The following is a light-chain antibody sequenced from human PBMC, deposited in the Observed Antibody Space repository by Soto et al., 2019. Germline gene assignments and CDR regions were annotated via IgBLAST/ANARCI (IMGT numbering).Light chain of an antibody. V-gene: IGKV3-15*01. Sequence: VVMTQSPITLSVSPVVRSTLSFIASQSINSNLAWYQQKPGQAPRLLIYGASTRATGIPARFSGSGAGTEFTLTISSLQSEDFALYYCQQYNNWPPLTFGGGTKVDIK. CDR3: QQYNNWPPLT. CDR2: GAS. CDR1: QSINSN. J-gene: IGKJ4*01.